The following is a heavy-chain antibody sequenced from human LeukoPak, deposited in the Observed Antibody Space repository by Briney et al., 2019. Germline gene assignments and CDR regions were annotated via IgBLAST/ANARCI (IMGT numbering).Heavy chain of an antibody. J-gene: IGHJ4*02. D-gene: IGHD3-22*01. CDR1: GYSISSGYY. Sequence: KPSETLSLTCTVSGYSISSGYYWGWIRQPPGKGLEWIGSIYHSGSTYYNPSLKSRVTISVDTSKNQFSLKLSSVTAADTAVYYCARGEVYDSSGYHFDYWGQGTLVTVSS. V-gene: IGHV4-38-2*02. CDR3: ARGEVYDSSGYHFDY. CDR2: IYHSGST.